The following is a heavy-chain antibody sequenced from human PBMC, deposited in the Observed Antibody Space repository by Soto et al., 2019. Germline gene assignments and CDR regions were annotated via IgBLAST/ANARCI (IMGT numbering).Heavy chain of an antibody. Sequence: LRLSCAASGFTFSSYAMSWVRQAPGKGLEWVSSISGSAGSTYYAGSVKGRFTISRDNSKNTLYLQMNSLRAEDTAVYYCAKESYDSSAPCDYWGQGTLVTVSS. D-gene: IGHD3-22*01. CDR2: ISGSAGST. V-gene: IGHV3-23*01. CDR3: AKESYDSSAPCDY. CDR1: GFTFSSYA. J-gene: IGHJ4*02.